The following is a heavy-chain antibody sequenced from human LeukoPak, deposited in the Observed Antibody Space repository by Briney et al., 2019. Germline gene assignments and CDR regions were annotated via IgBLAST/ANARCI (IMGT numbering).Heavy chain of an antibody. Sequence: ASVKVSCKASGYIFTNYYMHWVRQAPGQGLEWMGIINPSGGNTACTQKFQGRVTMTRDMSTNTVYMELSSLRSEDTALYYCARGTHIRYYDLGTVPHLCWGEGRMVSVSS. CDR3: ARGTHIRYYDLGTVPHLC. V-gene: IGHV1-46*01. CDR1: GYIFTNYY. CDR2: INPSGGNT. D-gene: IGHD3-22*01. J-gene: IGHJ4*02.